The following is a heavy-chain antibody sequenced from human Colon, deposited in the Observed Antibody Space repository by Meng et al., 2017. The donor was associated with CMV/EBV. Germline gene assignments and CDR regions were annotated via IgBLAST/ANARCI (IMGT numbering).Heavy chain of an antibody. CDR2: IDTINH. Sequence: VQLVGVGGGVVQPGGSLSVSCGASVLSFSESGIYWLRQAPGKGLEWVSFIDTINHYYAESVKGRFTISRDDSKRIVYLQMNNLKTEDTAMYFCSNGLLGVQGHWGQGTLVTVSS. CDR3: SNGLLGVQGH. D-gene: IGHD3-3*01. J-gene: IGHJ4*02. V-gene: IGHV3-30*02. CDR1: VLSFSESG.